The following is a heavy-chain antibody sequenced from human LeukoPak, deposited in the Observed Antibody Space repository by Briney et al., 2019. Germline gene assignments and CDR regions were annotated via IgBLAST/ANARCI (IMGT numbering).Heavy chain of an antibody. V-gene: IGHV3-53*01. D-gene: IGHD3-22*01. Sequence: PGGSLRLSCAASGFTVSSKYMSWVRQAPGKGLEWVSVIYSGGSTDYADSVKGRFTISRDNSENTLHLQMNSLRAEDTAVYYCARDDSSGVLDYWGQGTLVTVSS. CDR3: ARDDSSGVLDY. CDR2: IYSGGST. J-gene: IGHJ4*02. CDR1: GFTVSSKY.